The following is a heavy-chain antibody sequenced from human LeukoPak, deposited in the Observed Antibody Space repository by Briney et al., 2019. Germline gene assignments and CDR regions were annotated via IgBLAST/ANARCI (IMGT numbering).Heavy chain of an antibody. CDR3: ARGKPSYGSGTYYRPLEPNYMDV. D-gene: IGHD3-10*01. Sequence: SGTLSLTCAVSGGSISSSNWWSWVRQPPGKGLEWIGSIYHIGSTYDNPSLKSRLTISVDTSKNQFSLKLSSVTAADTAVYYCARGKPSYGSGTYYRPLEPNYMDVWGKGTTVTVSS. J-gene: IGHJ6*03. CDR1: GGSISSSNW. CDR2: IYHIGST. V-gene: IGHV4-4*02.